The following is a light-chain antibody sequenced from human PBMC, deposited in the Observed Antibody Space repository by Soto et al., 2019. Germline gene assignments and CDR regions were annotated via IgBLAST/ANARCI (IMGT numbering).Light chain of an antibody. CDR3: QQYSGSPRIT. J-gene: IGKJ5*01. Sequence: IVLTQFPGTLPLSPGERATLSCRASLSVSNNYLAWYQQQPRQAPTLLLHRAATRAHGIADRFSGSGSGTAFSIIINRREPEDVAIYYCQQYSGSPRITFGQGTRLEIK. CDR1: LSVSNNY. V-gene: IGKV3-20*01. CDR2: RAA.